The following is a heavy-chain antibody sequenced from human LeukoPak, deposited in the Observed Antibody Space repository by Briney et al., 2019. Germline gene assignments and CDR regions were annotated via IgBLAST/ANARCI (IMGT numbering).Heavy chain of an antibody. CDR1: GFTFSSYS. D-gene: IGHD6-13*01. Sequence: GGSLRLSCAASGFTFSSYSMNWVRQAPGKGLEWVSSISSSSSYIYYVDSVKGRFTISRDNAKNSLYLQMNSLRAEDTAVYYCASLFGSSWFIDFDYWGQGTLVTVSS. CDR3: ASLFGSSWFIDFDY. CDR2: ISSSSSYI. J-gene: IGHJ4*02. V-gene: IGHV3-21*03.